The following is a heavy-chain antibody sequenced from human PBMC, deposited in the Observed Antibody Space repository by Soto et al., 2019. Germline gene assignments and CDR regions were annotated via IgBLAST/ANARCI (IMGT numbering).Heavy chain of an antibody. CDR1: GGSISSSNW. D-gene: IGHD2-2*02. Sequence: SETLSLTCAVSGGSISSSNWWSWVRQPPGKGLEWIGEIYHSGSTNYNPSLKSRVTISVDTSKNQFSLKLSSVTAADTAVYYCARNRCSSTSCYTVDYWGRGTLVPVSS. CDR2: IYHSGST. J-gene: IGHJ4*02. CDR3: ARNRCSSTSCYTVDY. V-gene: IGHV4-4*02.